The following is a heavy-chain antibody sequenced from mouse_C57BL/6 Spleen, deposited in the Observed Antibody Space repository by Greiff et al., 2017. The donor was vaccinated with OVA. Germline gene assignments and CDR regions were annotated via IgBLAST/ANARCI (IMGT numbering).Heavy chain of an antibody. CDR3: ARHGNYYGSSGYAMDY. CDR1: GFSLTSYG. Sequence: QVQLKESGPGLVAPSQSLSITCTVSGFSLTSYGVHWVRQPPGKGLEWLVVIWSDGSTTYNSALKSRLSISKDNSKSRVFLKMNSLQTDDTAMYYCARHGNYYGSSGYAMDYWGQGTSVTVSS. CDR2: IWSDGST. D-gene: IGHD1-1*01. V-gene: IGHV2-6-1*01. J-gene: IGHJ4*01.